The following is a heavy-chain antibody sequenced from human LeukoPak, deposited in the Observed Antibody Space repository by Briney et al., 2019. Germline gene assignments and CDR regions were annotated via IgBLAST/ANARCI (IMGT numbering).Heavy chain of an antibody. D-gene: IGHD6-19*01. CDR2: IYTSGSN. J-gene: IGHJ4*02. CDR3: ARDPGSGWYGVDY. V-gene: IGHV4-61*02. CDR1: GGSISSGSYY. Sequence: PSETLSLTCTVSGGSISSGSYYWSWIRQPAGKGLEWIGRIYTSGSNNYNPSLKSRVTISVDTSKNQFSLKLSSVTAADTAVYYCARDPGSGWYGVDYWGQGTLVTVSS.